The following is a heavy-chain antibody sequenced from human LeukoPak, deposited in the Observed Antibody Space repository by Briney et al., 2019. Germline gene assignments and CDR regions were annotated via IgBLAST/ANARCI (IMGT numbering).Heavy chain of an antibody. CDR3: ARPGIAAAGSPYYYYGMDV. J-gene: IGHJ6*02. D-gene: IGHD6-13*01. Sequence: GASVKVSCKASGYTFTSYGISWVRQAPGRGPEWMGWISAYNGNTNYAQKLQGRVTMTTDTSTSTAYMELRSLRSDDTAVYYCARPGIAAAGSPYYYYGMDVWGQGTTVTVSS. CDR1: GYTFTSYG. V-gene: IGHV1-18*01. CDR2: ISAYNGNT.